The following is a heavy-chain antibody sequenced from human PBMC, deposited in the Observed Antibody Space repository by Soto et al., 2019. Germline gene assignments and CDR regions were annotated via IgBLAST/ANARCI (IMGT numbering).Heavy chain of an antibody. D-gene: IGHD3-22*01. V-gene: IGHV4-31*03. Sequence: QVQLQESGPGLVKPSQTLSLTCTVSGASISSGGHYWSWIRQQPGKGLEWIGYIYYSGSTYYNPSLNSRVIISVDTSKNQFSLKLNSVTAADTAVYYCAREIGVSARWFDPWGQGTLVTVSS. CDR2: IYYSGST. CDR1: GASISSGGHY. J-gene: IGHJ5*02. CDR3: AREIGVSARWFDP.